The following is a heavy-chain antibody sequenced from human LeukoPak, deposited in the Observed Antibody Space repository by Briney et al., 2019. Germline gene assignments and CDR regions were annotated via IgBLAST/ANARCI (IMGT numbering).Heavy chain of an antibody. Sequence: GASVTVSFTASGYTFTSYYMHWVRQAPGQGLEWMGWISAYNGNANYAQKLQGRVTMTTDTSTSTAYMELRSLRSDDTAVYYCARDYYYYGSGSDPIYYYYMDVWGKGTTVTISS. CDR3: ARDYYYYGSGSDPIYYYYMDV. J-gene: IGHJ6*03. CDR2: ISAYNGNA. D-gene: IGHD3-10*01. V-gene: IGHV1-18*04. CDR1: GYTFTSYY.